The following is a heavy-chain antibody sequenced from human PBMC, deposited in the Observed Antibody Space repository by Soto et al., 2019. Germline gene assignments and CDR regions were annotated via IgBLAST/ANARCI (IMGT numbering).Heavy chain of an antibody. J-gene: IGHJ5*02. CDR3: ARGGVLRFLKWFPGGWLDP. CDR1: GDSIGTDGYY. CDR2: MSYSGST. V-gene: IGHV4-31*11. Sequence: QVQLLESGPGLVKPSHTLSLTCAVSGDSIGTDGYYCSWIRQVPGQGLEWIGHMSYSGSTSYNPSLKSRVTISGDTSKNQFSLSLTSVNAADTAVYFCARGGVLRFLKWFPGGWLDPWGQGTLVSVSS. D-gene: IGHD3-3*01.